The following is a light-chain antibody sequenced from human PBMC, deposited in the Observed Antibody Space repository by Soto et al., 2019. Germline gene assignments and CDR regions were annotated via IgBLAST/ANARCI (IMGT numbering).Light chain of an antibody. CDR2: DVT. J-gene: IGLJ1*01. V-gene: IGLV2-11*01. Sequence: SVLPQPHSVSVSPGQSVTISCTGTSSDVGGYSYVSWYQQHPGKAPQLIIYDVTERPSGVPDRFSGSKSGNTASLTISGLQAEDEADYYCCSYTGSYSYVFGIGTKVTVL. CDR3: CSYTGSYSYV. CDR1: SSDVGGYSY.